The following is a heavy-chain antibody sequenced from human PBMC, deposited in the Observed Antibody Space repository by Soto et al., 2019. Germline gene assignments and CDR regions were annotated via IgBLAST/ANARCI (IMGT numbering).Heavy chain of an antibody. Sequence: QVQLRESGPGLVMPSQTLSLTCTVSGDSISSGNKYWSWIRQAPGKGLEWIGYIFSSGTTYYNPYLKSRLTMSLDTSQNQFSLRLASVTDADSAVYYCARVPSPFDYYYAMDVWGQGTTVTFSS. CDR2: IFSSGTT. V-gene: IGHV4-30-4*01. CDR3: ARVPSPFDYYYAMDV. J-gene: IGHJ6*02. CDR1: GDSISSGNKY. D-gene: IGHD3-16*01.